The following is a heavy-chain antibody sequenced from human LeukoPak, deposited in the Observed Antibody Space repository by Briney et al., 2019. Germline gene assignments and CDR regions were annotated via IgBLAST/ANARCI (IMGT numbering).Heavy chain of an antibody. V-gene: IGHV1-2*02. CDR3: ARVGTPFGGVIAFDY. CDR1: GYTFTGYY. J-gene: IGHJ4*02. CDR2: INPNSGGT. D-gene: IGHD3-16*02. Sequence: GASVKVSCKASGYTFTGYYMHWVRQAPGQGLEWMGWINPNSGGTNYAQKFQGRVTMTRDTSISTAYMELSRLRSDDTAVYYCARVGTPFGGVIAFDYWGQGTLVTVSS.